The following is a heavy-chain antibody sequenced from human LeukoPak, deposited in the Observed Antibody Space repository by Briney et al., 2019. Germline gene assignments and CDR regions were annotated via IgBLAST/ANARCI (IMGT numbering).Heavy chain of an antibody. CDR3: ARDSSGLDY. Sequence: SSETLSLTCAVYGASFSGYYWSWIRQPPGKGLEWIGYIYYSGSTNYNPSLKSRVTISVDTSKNQFSLKLSSVTAADTAVYYCARDSSGLDYWGQGTLVTVSS. V-gene: IGHV4-59*01. CDR1: GASFSGYY. J-gene: IGHJ4*02. CDR2: IYYSGST. D-gene: IGHD6-19*01.